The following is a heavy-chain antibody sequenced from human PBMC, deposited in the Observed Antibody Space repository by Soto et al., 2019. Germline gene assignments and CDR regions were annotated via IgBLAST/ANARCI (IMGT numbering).Heavy chain of an antibody. J-gene: IGHJ4*02. D-gene: IGHD4-17*01. Sequence: LSLTCAASGFTFSDYYMSWIRQAPGKGLEWVSYISSSGSTIYYADSVKGRFTISRDNAKNSLYLQMNSLRAEDTAVYYCASMTTVTSDYWGQGTLVTVSS. CDR1: GFTFSDYY. CDR2: ISSSGSTI. V-gene: IGHV3-11*01. CDR3: ASMTTVTSDY.